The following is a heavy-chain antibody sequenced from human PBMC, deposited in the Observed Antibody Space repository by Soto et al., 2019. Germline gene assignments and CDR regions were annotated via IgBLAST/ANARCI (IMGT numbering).Heavy chain of an antibody. CDR3: GRVMRSLLSITALDT. CDR1: GYTFTRDQ. CDR2: IEPSGGKT. J-gene: IGHJ5*02. Sequence: GASVKVSCKASGYTFTRDQIHWMRQAPGQGLEWMGMIEPSGGKTSYAQKFQGRVTLTSDTSTSTVYMALSSLRSDDTAIYFCGRVMRSLLSITALDTWGQGTLVTVSS. V-gene: IGHV1-46*01. D-gene: IGHD3-22*01.